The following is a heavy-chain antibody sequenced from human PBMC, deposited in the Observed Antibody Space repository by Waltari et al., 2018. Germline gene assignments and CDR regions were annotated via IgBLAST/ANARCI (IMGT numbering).Heavy chain of an antibody. CDR1: GGSFSGYY. V-gene: IGHV4-34*01. D-gene: IGHD2-2*01. CDR3: ARLVGEYQLLYYYYYMDV. Sequence: QVQLQQWGAGLLKPSETLSLTCAGYGGSFSGYYWSWIRQPPGKGLEWIGEINHSGSTNYNPSLKSRVTISVDTSKNQFSLKLSSVTAADTAVYYCARLVGEYQLLYYYYYMDVWGKGTTVTISS. CDR2: INHSGST. J-gene: IGHJ6*03.